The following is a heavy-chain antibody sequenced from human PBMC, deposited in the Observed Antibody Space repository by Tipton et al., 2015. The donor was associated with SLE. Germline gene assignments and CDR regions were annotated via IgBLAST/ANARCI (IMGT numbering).Heavy chain of an antibody. CDR1: GGSISRSNYY. Sequence: LVKPSETLSLTCTVSGGSISRSNYYLAWFRQPPGKGLEWIGSMFYSGSTYYNPSLKSRVTFSIDTSTNQFSLQLTSVTAADTAVYYCATEVRVGVVIYLEHWGQGTLVTVPS. V-gene: IGHV4-39*07. J-gene: IGHJ1*01. CDR3: ATEVRVGVVIYLEH. CDR2: MFYSGST. D-gene: IGHD3-3*01.